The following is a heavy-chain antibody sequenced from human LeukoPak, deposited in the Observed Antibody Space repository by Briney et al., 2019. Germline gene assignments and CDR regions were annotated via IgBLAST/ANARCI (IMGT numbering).Heavy chain of an antibody. Sequence: GGSLRLSCSASRFTFSNFNMHWVRQAPGKGLQFVSGITSDGGSIDYADSVKGRFAISRDNSKNTLSLQMNSLRAEDTAVYYCAKGIELWLTYFDHWGQGTLVTVSS. D-gene: IGHD5-18*01. CDR2: ITSDGGSI. V-gene: IGHV3-64*04. CDR3: AKGIELWLTYFDH. CDR1: RFTFSNFN. J-gene: IGHJ4*02.